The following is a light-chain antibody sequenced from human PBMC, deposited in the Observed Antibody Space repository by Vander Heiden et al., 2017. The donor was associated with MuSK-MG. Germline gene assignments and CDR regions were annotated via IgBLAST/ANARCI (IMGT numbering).Light chain of an antibody. V-gene: IGLV1-51*02. CDR2: ENN. CDR3: GTWDSSLSGAV. CDR1: SSNSGNNY. Sequence: QSVLTQPPSVSAAPGQKVTISCSGSSSNSGNNYVSWYQQLPGTAPELLIYENNKRPSGIPDRFSGSKSGTSATLGITGLQTGDEADYYCGTWDSSLSGAVFGGGTQLTVL. J-gene: IGLJ7*01.